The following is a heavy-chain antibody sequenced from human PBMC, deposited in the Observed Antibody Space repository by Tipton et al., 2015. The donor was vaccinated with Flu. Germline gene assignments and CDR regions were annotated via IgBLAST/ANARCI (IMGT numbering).Heavy chain of an antibody. J-gene: IGHJ5*02. CDR1: GFTVSSNY. CDR2: IYSGGST. Sequence: GSLRLSCVVSGFTVSSNYMTWVRQAPGKGLEWVSVIYSGGSTKYADSVKGRFTISRDNSKNTLYLQLNSLRAEDTAVYYCARVDVEEVTAMGFDPWGQGTLVTVSS. D-gene: IGHD5-18*01. CDR3: ARVDVEEVTAMGFDP. V-gene: IGHV3-53*01.